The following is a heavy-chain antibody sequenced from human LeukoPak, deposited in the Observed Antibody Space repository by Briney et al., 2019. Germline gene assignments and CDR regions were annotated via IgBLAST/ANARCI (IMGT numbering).Heavy chain of an antibody. V-gene: IGHV3-30*03. CDR3: ARDSSSGSSYYFHGMDV. CDR1: GFTFRSYG. CDR2: TSFDGGNT. J-gene: IGHJ6*02. Sequence: GRSLRLSCAASGFTFRSYGMHWVRQAPGKGLEWLAVTSFDGGNTYYAASVKGRFTISRDNSNNTLDLQMNSLRAEDTAVYYCARDSSSGSSYYFHGMDVWGQGTTVIVSS. D-gene: IGHD3-10*01.